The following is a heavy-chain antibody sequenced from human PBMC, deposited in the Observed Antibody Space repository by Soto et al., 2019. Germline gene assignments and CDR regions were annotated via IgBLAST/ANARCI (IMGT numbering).Heavy chain of an antibody. V-gene: IGHV3-33*01. CDR1: GFTFSSYG. CDR2: IWYDGSNK. Sequence: GGSLRLSCAASGFTFSSYGMHWVRQAPGKGLEWVAVIWYDGSNKYYADSVKGRFTISRDNSKNTLYLQMNSLRAEDTAVYYCARERWLQLWSGGMDVWGQGTTVTVSS. CDR3: ARERWLQLWSGGMDV. J-gene: IGHJ6*02. D-gene: IGHD5-18*01.